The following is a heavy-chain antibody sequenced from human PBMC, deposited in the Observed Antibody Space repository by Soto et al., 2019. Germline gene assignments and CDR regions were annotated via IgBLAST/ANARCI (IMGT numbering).Heavy chain of an antibody. J-gene: IGHJ4*02. CDR1: GFTFSSYA. V-gene: IGHV3-23*01. D-gene: IGHD3-22*01. CDR2: ISGSGGST. CDR3: AKILYYYDSSGFGPGQN. Sequence: GGSLRLSCAASGFTFSSYAMSWVRQAPGKGLEWVSAISGSGGSTYYADSVKGRFTISRDNSKNTLYLQMNSLRAEDTAVYYCAKILYYYDSSGFGPGQNWGQGTLVTVSS.